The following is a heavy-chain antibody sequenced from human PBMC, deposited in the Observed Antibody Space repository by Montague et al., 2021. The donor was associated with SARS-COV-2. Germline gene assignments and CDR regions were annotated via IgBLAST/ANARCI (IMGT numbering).Heavy chain of an antibody. CDR1: GFYFSYA. D-gene: IGHD1-26*01. Sequence: SLRLSCAASGFYFSYAMHWVRQAPGKGLEWVALTSNGGSNKHYADSVKGRFTISRDNSKSTLYLQMNSLRTEDTAVYYCARESGSFHDGGYFDYWGQGSLVTVSS. CDR3: ARESGSFHDGGYFDY. V-gene: IGHV3-30*04. CDR2: TSNGGSNK. J-gene: IGHJ4*02.